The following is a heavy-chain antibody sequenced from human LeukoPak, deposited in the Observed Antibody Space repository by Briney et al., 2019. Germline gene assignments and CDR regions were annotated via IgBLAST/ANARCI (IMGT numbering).Heavy chain of an antibody. CDR3: ARVWGPYYYGSGSPLNTHYFDY. D-gene: IGHD3-10*01. CDR2: IYYSGST. V-gene: IGHV4-39*07. Sequence: PSETLSLTCSVSDGSISSSSYDWGWIRQFPGKGLEWIGYIYYSGSTYYNPSLKSRLTISLDTSKNQFSLKLSSVTAADTAVYYCARVWGPYYYGSGSPLNTHYFDYWGQGTLVTVSS. CDR1: DGSISSSSYD. J-gene: IGHJ4*02.